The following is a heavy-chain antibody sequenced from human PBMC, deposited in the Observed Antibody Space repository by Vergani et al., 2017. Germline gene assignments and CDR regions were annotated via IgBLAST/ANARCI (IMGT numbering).Heavy chain of an antibody. J-gene: IGHJ4*02. CDR2: IYHSGST. V-gene: IGHV4-4*02. Sequence: QVQLQESGPGLVKPSGTLSLTCAVSGGSISSSNWWSWVRQPPGKGLEWIGEIYHSGSTNYNPSLKSRVTISVDKSKNQFSLKLSSVTAADTAVYYCASIPGYSSGWYGECLFDYWGQGTLVTVSS. CDR3: ASIPGYSSGWYGECLFDY. D-gene: IGHD6-19*01. CDR1: GGSISSSNW.